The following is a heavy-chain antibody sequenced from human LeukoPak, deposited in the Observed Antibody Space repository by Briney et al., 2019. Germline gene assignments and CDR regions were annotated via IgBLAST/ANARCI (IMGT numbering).Heavy chain of an antibody. Sequence: GGSLRLSCAASGFTFSNAWMTWVRQAPGKGLEWVGRIKSKTGGGTTDYAAPVKGRFTISRDDSINTLYLQMNSLKTEDTAVYYCTTGGYTYVYWGQGTLVTVSS. CDR2: IKSKTGGGTT. CDR1: GFTFSNAW. J-gene: IGHJ4*02. CDR3: TTGGYTYVY. D-gene: IGHD5-18*01. V-gene: IGHV3-15*01.